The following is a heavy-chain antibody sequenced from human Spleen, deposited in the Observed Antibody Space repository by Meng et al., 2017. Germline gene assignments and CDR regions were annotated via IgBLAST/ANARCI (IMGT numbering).Heavy chain of an antibody. CDR3: ASLGANYYDSSGYLEVPYFDY. Sequence: GVLKISCAASGFTVSSNYMSWVRQAPGKGLEWVSVIYSGGSTYYADSVKGRFTISRDNSKNTLYLQMNSLRAEDTAVYYCASLGANYYDSSGYLEVPYFDYWGQGTLVTVSS. CDR2: IYSGGST. V-gene: IGHV3-66*02. D-gene: IGHD3-22*01. CDR1: GFTVSSNY. J-gene: IGHJ4*02.